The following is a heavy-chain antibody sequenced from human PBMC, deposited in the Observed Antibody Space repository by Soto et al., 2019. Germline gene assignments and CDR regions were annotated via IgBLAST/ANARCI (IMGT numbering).Heavy chain of an antibody. J-gene: IGHJ4*02. D-gene: IGHD1-1*01. CDR2: FDPEDGET. Sequence: ASVKVSCKVSGYTLTESSMHWVRQAPGKGLEWMGGFDPEDGETIYAQKFQGRVTMTEDTSTDTAYMELSSLRSEDTAVYYCATIPHRGGYPYYFDYWGQGTPVTVSS. CDR3: ATIPHRGGYPYYFDY. V-gene: IGHV1-24*01. CDR1: GYTLTESS.